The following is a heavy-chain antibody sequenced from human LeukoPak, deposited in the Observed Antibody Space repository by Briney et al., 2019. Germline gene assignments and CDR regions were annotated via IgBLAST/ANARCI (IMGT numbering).Heavy chain of an antibody. CDR2: INAVNGNT. V-gene: IGHV1-18*01. D-gene: IGHD3-10*01. CDR3: ARVIRGADKVGDY. Sequence: ASVKVSCKASGGTFSSYAISWVRQAPGQGLEWMGWINAVNGNTHYAQKLQGRVTMTTDTSTSTAYMELRSLRSDDTAVYYCARVIRGADKVGDYWGQGTLVTVSS. CDR1: GGTFSSYA. J-gene: IGHJ4*02.